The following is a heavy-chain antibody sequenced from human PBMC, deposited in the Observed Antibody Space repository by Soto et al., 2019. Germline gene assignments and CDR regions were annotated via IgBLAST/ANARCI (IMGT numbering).Heavy chain of an antibody. CDR1: GFTFSSYS. D-gene: IGHD6-19*01. CDR3: ARDLLGSSGWYRGGAFDI. CDR2: ISSSSSTI. J-gene: IGHJ3*02. V-gene: IGHV3-48*01. Sequence: GGSLRLSCAASGFTFSSYSMNWVRQAPGKGLEWVSYISSSSSTIYYADSVKGRFTISRDNAKNSLYLQMNSLRAEDTAVYYCARDLLGSSGWYRGGAFDIWGQGTMVTVSS.